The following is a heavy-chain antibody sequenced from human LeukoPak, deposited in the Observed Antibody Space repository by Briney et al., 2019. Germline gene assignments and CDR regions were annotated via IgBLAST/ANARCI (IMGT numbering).Heavy chain of an antibody. CDR1: GFTFNNYT. Sequence: GGSLRLSCAASGFTFNNYTMNWVRQAPGKGLEWVSHISSTSTTYYADSVKGRFTTSRDNAKNLLYLQMNSLRDEDTAVYYCAAVGDYWGQGTLVTVSS. D-gene: IGHD4-23*01. CDR2: ISSTSTT. J-gene: IGHJ4*02. CDR3: AAVGDY. V-gene: IGHV3-48*02.